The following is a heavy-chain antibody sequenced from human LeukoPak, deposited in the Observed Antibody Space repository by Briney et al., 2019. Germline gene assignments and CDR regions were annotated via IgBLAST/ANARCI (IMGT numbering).Heavy chain of an antibody. J-gene: IGHJ4*02. CDR2: INPSGGST. CDR1: GYTFTSYY. D-gene: IGHD3-9*01. V-gene: IGHV1-46*01. Sequence: ASVKVSCKASGYTFTSYYMHWVRQAPGQELEWMGIINPSGGSTSYAQKFQGRVTMTRDTSTSTVYMELSSLRSEDTAVYYCVRERRYFDWLSLAHYDYWGQGTLVTVSS. CDR3: VRERRYFDWLSLAHYDY.